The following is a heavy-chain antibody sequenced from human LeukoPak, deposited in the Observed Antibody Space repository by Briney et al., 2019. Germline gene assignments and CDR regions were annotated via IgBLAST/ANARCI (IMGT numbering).Heavy chain of an antibody. V-gene: IGHV5-51*01. D-gene: IGHD3-10*01. Sequence: GESLKISCKGSAYSFTTYWIGWVRQRPGKGLEWMGIIFPGDSDSRYSPSFQGQVTISADKSISTAYLQWSSLKASDTAMYYCARRKSDSGSYYSLEFDYWGQGTLVTVSS. CDR2: IFPGDSDS. CDR3: ARRKSDSGSYYSLEFDY. CDR1: AYSFTTYW. J-gene: IGHJ4*02.